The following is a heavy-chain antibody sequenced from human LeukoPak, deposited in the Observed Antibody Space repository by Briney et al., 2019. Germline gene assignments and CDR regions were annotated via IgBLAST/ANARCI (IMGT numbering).Heavy chain of an antibody. J-gene: IGHJ1*01. V-gene: IGHV3-21*01. CDR3: ARGLRYYDSSGLYFQH. D-gene: IGHD3-22*01. CDR1: GFTFSSYS. CDR2: ISSSSSYI. Sequence: GGSLRLSCAASGFTFSSYSMNWVRQAPGKGLEWVSSISSSSSYIYYADSVKGRFTISRDNDKNSLYLQMDSLRAEDTAVYYCARGLRYYDSSGLYFQHWGQGTLVTVSS.